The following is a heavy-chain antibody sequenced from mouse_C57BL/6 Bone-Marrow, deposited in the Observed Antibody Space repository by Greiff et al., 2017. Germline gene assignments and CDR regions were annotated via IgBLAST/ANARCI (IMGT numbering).Heavy chain of an antibody. Sequence: VQLQQPGAELVRPGSSVKLSCKASGYTFTSYWMHWVKQRPIQGLEWIGNIDPSDSETHYNQKFKDKATLTVDKSSSTAYMQLSSLTSEDSAVYYCAIYGNFYYAMDYWGQGTSVTVSS. D-gene: IGHD2-1*01. CDR2: IDPSDSET. CDR1: GYTFTSYW. J-gene: IGHJ4*01. CDR3: AIYGNFYYAMDY. V-gene: IGHV1-52*01.